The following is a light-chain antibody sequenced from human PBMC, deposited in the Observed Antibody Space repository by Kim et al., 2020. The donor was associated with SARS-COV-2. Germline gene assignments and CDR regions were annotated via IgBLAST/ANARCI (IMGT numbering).Light chain of an antibody. J-gene: IGKJ4*01. CDR2: GAS. V-gene: IGKV3-15*01. CDR1: QSVSSN. Sequence: EIVMTQSPATLSVSPGERATLSCRASQSVSSNLAWYQQKPGQAPRLLIYGASTRATGIPARFSGSGSGTEFTLTISSLQSEDFAVYYCQQYNNWPPLIFGGVTKVDIK. CDR3: QQYNNWPPLI.